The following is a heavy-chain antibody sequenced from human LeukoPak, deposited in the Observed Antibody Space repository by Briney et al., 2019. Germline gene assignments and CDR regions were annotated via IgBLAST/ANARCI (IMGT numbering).Heavy chain of an antibody. D-gene: IGHD3-10*01. J-gene: IGHJ4*02. CDR2: ISYDGSNK. CDR3: AKDKGSYGSGSYLYYFDY. CDR1: GFTFSSYG. V-gene: IGHV3-30*18. Sequence: PGRSLRLSCAASGFTFSSYGMHWVRQAPGKGLEWVAAISYDGSNKYYADSVKGRFTISRDNSKNTLYLQMNSLRAEDTAVYYCAKDKGSYGSGSYLYYFDYWGQGTLVTVSS.